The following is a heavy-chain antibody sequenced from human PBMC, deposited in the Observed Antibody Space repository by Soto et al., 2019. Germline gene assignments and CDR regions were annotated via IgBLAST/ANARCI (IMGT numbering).Heavy chain of an antibody. CDR2: INAGNGKT. D-gene: IGHD2-21*02. CDR1: GYTFTTSA. Sequence: QVQVVQSGAEAQQPGASVKVSCKTSGYTFTTSAMHWVRQAPGQRLEWMGYINAGNGKTRYSQKFQGRVTITRDTSASTVYMEVTSLKSEDTAVYYCAGASCSGDCYVTDYWGQGTLVTVSS. CDR3: AGASCSGDCYVTDY. V-gene: IGHV1-3*01. J-gene: IGHJ4*02.